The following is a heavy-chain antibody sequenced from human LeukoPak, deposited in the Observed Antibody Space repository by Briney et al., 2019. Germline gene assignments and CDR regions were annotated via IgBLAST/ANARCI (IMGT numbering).Heavy chain of an antibody. J-gene: IGHJ5*02. CDR1: GFTVSSNY. CDR2: IYSGGST. D-gene: IGHD3-3*01. CDR3: ARDPTRRSDFS. V-gene: IGHV3-66*01. Sequence: GGSLRLSCAASGFTVSSNYRSWVRQAPGKGLEWVSVIYSGGSTYYADSVKGRFTISRDNSKNTLYLQMNSLRAEDTAVYYCARDPTRRSDFSWGQGTLVTVSS.